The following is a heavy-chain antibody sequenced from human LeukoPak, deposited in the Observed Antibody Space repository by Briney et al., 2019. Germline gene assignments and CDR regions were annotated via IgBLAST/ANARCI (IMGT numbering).Heavy chain of an antibody. CDR1: GYTFSSYA. CDR2: INGSGTST. CDR3: AKDRIVIVGGIGGPEVRWENAFDI. J-gene: IGHJ3*02. V-gene: IGHV3-23*01. Sequence: WGSLKLSCTAFGYTFSSYAISWVRQAPGRGLEWVSGINGSGTSTYYADSVKGRFTITRDSSKNTPYLQMNSLRAEDTALYYCAKDRIVIVGGIGGPEVRWENAFDIWDQGTMVTVSS. D-gene: IGHD1-26*01.